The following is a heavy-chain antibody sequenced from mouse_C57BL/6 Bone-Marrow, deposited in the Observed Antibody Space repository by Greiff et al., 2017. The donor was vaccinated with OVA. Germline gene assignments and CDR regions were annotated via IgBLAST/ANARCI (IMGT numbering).Heavy chain of an antibody. CDR2: IWTGGGT. V-gene: IGHV2-9-1*01. J-gene: IGHJ3*01. CDR3: ARNYYGYDRAWFAY. D-gene: IGHD2-2*01. Sequence: VQLVESGPGLVAPSQSLSITCTVSGFSLTSYAISWVRQPPGKGLEWLGVIWTGGGTNYNSALKSRLSISKDNSKSQVFLKMNSLQTDDTARYYCARNYYGYDRAWFAYWGQGTLVTVSA. CDR1: GFSLTSYA.